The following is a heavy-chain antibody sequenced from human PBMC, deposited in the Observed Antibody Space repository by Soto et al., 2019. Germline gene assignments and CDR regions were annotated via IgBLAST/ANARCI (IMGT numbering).Heavy chain of an antibody. D-gene: IGHD1-26*01. CDR2: IDPRSGAT. V-gene: IGHV1-2*02. J-gene: IGHJ4*02. CDR1: GYTVTDYY. CDR3: ARDDYGIYPY. Sequence: QVQLVQSGTEVKKPGASVTVSCKASGYTVTDYYIHWVRQAPGQGLEWMGWIDPRSGATIYAQKFKYRVTMNRDTSISTAYMELSRLRSDDTAAYYCARDDYGIYPYWGQGTLVTVSS.